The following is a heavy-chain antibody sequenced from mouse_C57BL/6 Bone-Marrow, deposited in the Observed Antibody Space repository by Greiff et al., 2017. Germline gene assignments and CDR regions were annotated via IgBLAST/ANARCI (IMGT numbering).Heavy chain of an antibody. J-gene: IGHJ1*03. CDR3: ARAYYSNFYWYLDV. CDR1: GYTFTSYW. D-gene: IGHD2-5*01. CDR2: IHPNSGST. Sequence: QVQLQQPGAELVKPGASVKLSCKASGYTFTSYWMHWVKQRPGQGLEWIGMIHPNSGSTNYNEKFKSKATLTVDKSSSTAYMQLSSLTSEDSAVYYCARAYYSNFYWYLDVWGTGTTVTVSS. V-gene: IGHV1-64*01.